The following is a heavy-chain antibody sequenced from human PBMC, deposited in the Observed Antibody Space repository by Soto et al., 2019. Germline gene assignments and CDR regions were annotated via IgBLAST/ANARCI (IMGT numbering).Heavy chain of an antibody. CDR1: GFTFEDHG. Sequence: EVQLVESGGGVARPGGSLRLSCAAYGFTFEDHGMSWVRQAPGKGLEWLSDISWDGGTTVYADSVKGRFTVSRNNAKSSLYLQMNSLKPGDTAFYHCARRSGDQQVCDFWGQGTLVTVSS. CDR3: ARRSGDQQVCDF. V-gene: IGHV3-20*01. J-gene: IGHJ4*02. CDR2: ISWDGGTT. D-gene: IGHD3-10*01.